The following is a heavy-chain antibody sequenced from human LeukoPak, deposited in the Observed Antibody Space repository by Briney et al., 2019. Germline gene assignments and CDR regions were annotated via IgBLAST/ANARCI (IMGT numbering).Heavy chain of an antibody. CDR3: ARAFAGLGAFDI. V-gene: IGHV4-34*01. Sequence: SETLSLTCAVYGGSFSGYYWSWIRQPPGKGLEWIGGINHSGSTNYNPSLKSRVTISVDTSKNQFSLKLSSVTAADTAVYYCARAFAGLGAFDIWGQGTMVTVSS. D-gene: IGHD6-13*01. J-gene: IGHJ3*02. CDR1: GGSFSGYY. CDR2: INHSGST.